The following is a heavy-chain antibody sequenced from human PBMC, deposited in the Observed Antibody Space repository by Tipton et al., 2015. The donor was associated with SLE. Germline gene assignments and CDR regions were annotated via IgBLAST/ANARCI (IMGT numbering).Heavy chain of an antibody. J-gene: IGHJ3*02. CDR2: ISSSSSYI. CDR1: GFTFSSYS. Sequence: SLRLSCAASGFTFSSYSMNWVRQAPGKGLEWVSSISSSSSYIYYADSVKGRFTISRDNAKNSLYLQMNSLRAEDTAVYYCARDKSLWLHDAFDIWGQGTMVTVSS. D-gene: IGHD2/OR15-2a*01. CDR3: ARDKSLWLHDAFDI. V-gene: IGHV3-21*01.